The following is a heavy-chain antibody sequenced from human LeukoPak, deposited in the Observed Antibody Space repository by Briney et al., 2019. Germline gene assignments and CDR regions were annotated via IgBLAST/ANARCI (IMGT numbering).Heavy chain of an antibody. Sequence: GGSLRLSCAVSGFTFSSAWMAWVRQAPGKGLEWLGRIKNKSDGGTADSAEPVKGGFTISRDDSKSTLYLQMNSLGTEDTGVYYCTTWGGSFSRYWGQGTLVTVSS. V-gene: IGHV3-15*01. CDR3: TTWGGSFSRY. CDR1: GFTFSSAW. J-gene: IGHJ4*02. D-gene: IGHD1-26*01. CDR2: IKNKSDGGTA.